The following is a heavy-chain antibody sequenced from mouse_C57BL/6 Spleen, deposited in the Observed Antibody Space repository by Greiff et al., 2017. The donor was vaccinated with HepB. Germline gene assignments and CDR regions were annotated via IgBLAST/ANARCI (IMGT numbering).Heavy chain of an antibody. D-gene: IGHD4-1*01. CDR3: AIQTSPSRWDVGWFAY. CDR1: GYTFTSYW. CDR2: IHPSDSDT. Sequence: QVQLQQPGAELVKPGASVKVSCKASGYTFTSYWMHWVKQRPGQGLEWIGRIHPSDSDTNYNQKFKGKATLTVDKSSSTAYMQLSSLTSEDSAVYYFAIQTSPSRWDVGWFAYWGQGTLVTVSA. J-gene: IGHJ3*01. V-gene: IGHV1-74*01.